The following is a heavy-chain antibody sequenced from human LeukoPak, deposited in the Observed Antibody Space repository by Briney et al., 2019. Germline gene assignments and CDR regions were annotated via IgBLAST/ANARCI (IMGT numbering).Heavy chain of an antibody. J-gene: IGHJ3*02. Sequence: PGGSLRLSCAASGFTFSSYAMHWVRQAPGKGLEYVSAISSNGGSTYYANSVKGRFTISRDNSKNTLYLQMGSLRAEDMAVYYCARDLAAPPQPGAFDIWGQGTMVTVPS. CDR2: ISSNGGST. CDR1: GFTFSSYA. CDR3: ARDLAAPPQPGAFDI. V-gene: IGHV3-64*01. D-gene: IGHD6-13*01.